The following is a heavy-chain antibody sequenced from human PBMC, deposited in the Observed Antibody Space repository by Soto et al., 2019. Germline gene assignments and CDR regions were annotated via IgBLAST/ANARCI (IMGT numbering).Heavy chain of an antibody. CDR1: GFSLSTSGVG. CDR3: AHPDSSGYLFDY. D-gene: IGHD3-22*01. J-gene: IGHJ4*02. Sequence: QITLKESGPTLVKPTQTLTLTCTFSGFSLSTSGVGVGWIRQPPGKALEWLALIYWDDDKRYSPSLKSRLTIXKVXSKNQVVLTMTNMDPVDTATYYCAHPDSSGYLFDYWGQGTLVTVSS. V-gene: IGHV2-5*02. CDR2: IYWDDDK.